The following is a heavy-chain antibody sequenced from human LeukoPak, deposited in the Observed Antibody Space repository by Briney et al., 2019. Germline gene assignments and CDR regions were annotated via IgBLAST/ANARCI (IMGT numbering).Heavy chain of an antibody. V-gene: IGHV3-23*01. CDR1: GFTFSSYA. Sequence: GESLRLSCAASGFTFSSYALSWVRQAPGKGLEWVSAISGSGGSTYYPDSVKGRFTISRDNSKNTLYLQMNSLRAEDTAVYYCAKHTIVGATTGYFDYWGQGTLVTVSS. J-gene: IGHJ4*02. D-gene: IGHD1-26*01. CDR2: ISGSGGST. CDR3: AKHTIVGATTGYFDY.